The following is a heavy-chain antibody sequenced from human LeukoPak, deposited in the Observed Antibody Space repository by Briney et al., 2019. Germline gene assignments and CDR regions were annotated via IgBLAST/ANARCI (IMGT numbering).Heavy chain of an antibody. V-gene: IGHV3-23*01. CDR3: AKDFQSIVGATSFDY. J-gene: IGHJ4*02. CDR1: GFTFSSYA. CDR2: ISGSGGST. Sequence: GGSLRLSCAASGFTFSSYAMSWVRQAPGKGLEWVSAISGSGGSTYYADSVKGRFTISRDNSKNTLYLQMNSLRAEDTAVYYCAKDFQSIVGATSFDYWGQGTLVTVSS. D-gene: IGHD1-26*01.